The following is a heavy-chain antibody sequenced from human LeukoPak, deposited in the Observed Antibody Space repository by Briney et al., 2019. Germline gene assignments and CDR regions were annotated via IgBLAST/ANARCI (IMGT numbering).Heavy chain of an antibody. V-gene: IGHV3-15*01. J-gene: IGHJ4*02. D-gene: IGHD3-9*01. CDR2: INSNSEGGAT. CDR3: TTYRLRSFDWAIED. Sequence: PGGSLRLSCAASGFTFSNAWMAWVRQAPGRGLEWVGRINSNSEGGATDYAAPVKGRFSISRDDSKNTVYPQMNSLRTEDTAVYYCTTYRLRSFDWAIEDWGQGTLVTVSS. CDR1: GFTFSNAW.